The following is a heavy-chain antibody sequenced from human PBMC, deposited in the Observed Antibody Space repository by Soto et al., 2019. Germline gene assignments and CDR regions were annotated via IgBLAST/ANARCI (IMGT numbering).Heavy chain of an antibody. CDR1: GGSISSGGYY. V-gene: IGHV4-31*03. Sequence: QVQLQESGPGLVKPSQTLSLTCTVSGGSISSGGYYWSWIRQHPGKGLEWIGYIYYSGSTYYNPSPKRRVTLAVDTSKNQFSLKLSSVTAADTAVYYCATSIGYDSSGPPLWGQGTLVTVSS. D-gene: IGHD3-22*01. CDR3: ATSIGYDSSGPPL. J-gene: IGHJ4*02. CDR2: IYYSGST.